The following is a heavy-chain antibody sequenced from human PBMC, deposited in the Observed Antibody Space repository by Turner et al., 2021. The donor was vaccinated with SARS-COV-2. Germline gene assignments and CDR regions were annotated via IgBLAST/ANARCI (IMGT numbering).Heavy chain of an antibody. CDR2: INHSGST. Sequence: QVQLQQWGAGLLKPSETLSLTCAVYGGSFGVYYWSWIRQPPGKGLEWIGEINHSGSTKYNPSIKSRVTISVDKSKNQFSLKLSSVTAADTAVYYCAIKLWYISGWYAVDPWGQGTLVTVSS. CDR3: AIKLWYISGWYAVDP. CDR1: GGSFGVYY. D-gene: IGHD6-19*01. J-gene: IGHJ5*02. V-gene: IGHV4-34*01.